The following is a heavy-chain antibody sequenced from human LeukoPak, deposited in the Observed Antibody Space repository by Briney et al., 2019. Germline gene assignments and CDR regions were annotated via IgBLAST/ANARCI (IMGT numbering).Heavy chain of an antibody. Sequence: GSLRLSCAASGFTFSSYWMSWIRQPPGKGLEWIGSIYYSGSTYYNPSLKSRVTISVDTSKNQFSLKLSSVTAADTAVYYCARHERGLFLYWGQGTLVTVSS. CDR2: IYYSGST. CDR1: GFTFSSYW. CDR3: ARHERGLFLY. V-gene: IGHV4-39*01. D-gene: IGHD5-12*01. J-gene: IGHJ4*02.